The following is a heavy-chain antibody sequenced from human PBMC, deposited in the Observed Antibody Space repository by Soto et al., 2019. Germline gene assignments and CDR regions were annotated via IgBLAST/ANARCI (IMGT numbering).Heavy chain of an antibody. Sequence: QVQLQESGPGLVKPSQTLSLTCTVAGCSISSGGYYWSWIRQHPGKGLEWIGYIYYSGSTYYNPSLQSRVTISVDTSKNQFSLKLSSVTAADTAVYYCARGVRDSCYDPYFYYWGQGTLVTVSS. CDR3: ARGVRDSCYDPYFYY. D-gene: IGHD5-12*01. V-gene: IGHV4-31*03. CDR2: IYYSGST. CDR1: GCSISSGGYY. J-gene: IGHJ4*02.